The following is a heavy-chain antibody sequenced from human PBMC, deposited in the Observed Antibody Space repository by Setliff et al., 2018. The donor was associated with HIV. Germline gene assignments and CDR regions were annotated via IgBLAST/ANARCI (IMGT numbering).Heavy chain of an antibody. J-gene: IGHJ4*02. Sequence: PSETLSLTCTVSGDSISSSSYYWGWIRQPPGKGLEWIGSIFYSGSTYYNPSLKSRLIMSVDTSKNQFSLNLTSVTAADTAVYFCARDPHYFDTSGHYSWFYFDYWGQGTLVTVSS. D-gene: IGHD3-22*01. CDR3: ARDPHYFDTSGHYSWFYFDY. V-gene: IGHV4-39*07. CDR2: IFYSGST. CDR1: GDSISSSSYY.